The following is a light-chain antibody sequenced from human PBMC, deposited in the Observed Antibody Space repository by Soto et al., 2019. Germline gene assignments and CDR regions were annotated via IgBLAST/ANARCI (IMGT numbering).Light chain of an antibody. V-gene: IGKV3-20*01. CDR2: VAS. J-gene: IGKJ5*01. CDR1: QSVTSRF. Sequence: EIVLTQSPGTLSLSPGERATLSCRASQSVTSRFLAWYQQKPGQAPRLLIYVASSRATGIPDRFSGSGSGTEFFIPISRLVQEDVAVYYCRQYYTCRPISFGQGTRLENK. CDR3: RQYYTCRPIS.